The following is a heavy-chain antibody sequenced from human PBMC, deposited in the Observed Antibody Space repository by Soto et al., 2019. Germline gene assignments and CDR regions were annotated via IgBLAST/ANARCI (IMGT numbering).Heavy chain of an antibody. D-gene: IGHD2-15*01. J-gene: IGHJ5*02. Sequence: SVKVSCKASGGTFSSYTISWVRQAPGQGLEWMGRIIPILGIANYAQKFQGRVTITADKSTSTAYMELSSLRSEDTAVYYCAREEVVAATWLDPWGQGTLVTVSS. CDR3: AREEVVAATWLDP. CDR1: GGTFSSYT. V-gene: IGHV1-69*04. CDR2: IIPILGIA.